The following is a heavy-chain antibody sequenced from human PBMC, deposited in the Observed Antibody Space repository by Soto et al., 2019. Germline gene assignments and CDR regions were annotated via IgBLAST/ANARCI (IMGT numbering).Heavy chain of an antibody. J-gene: IGHJ6*03. CDR2: ISWNSGSI. V-gene: IGHV3-9*01. D-gene: IGHD4-17*01. CDR1: GFTFDDYA. Sequence: GGSLRLSCAASGFTFDDYAMHWVRQAPGKGLEWVSGISWNSGSIGYADSVKGRFTISRDNAKNSLYLQMNSLRAEDTALYYCAKDSGYGGSYYYYYMDVWGKGTTVTVSS. CDR3: AKDSGYGGSYYYYYMDV.